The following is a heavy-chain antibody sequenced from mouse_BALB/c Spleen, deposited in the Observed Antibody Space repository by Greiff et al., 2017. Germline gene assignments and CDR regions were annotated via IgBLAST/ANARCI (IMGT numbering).Heavy chain of an antibody. J-gene: IGHJ2*01. CDR3: ARVITTDDFDY. CDR2: INSNGGST. CDR1: GFTFSSYG. V-gene: IGHV5-6-3*01. Sequence: EVQVVESGGGLVQPGGSLKLSCAASGFTFSSYGMSWVRQTPDKRLELVATINSNGGSTYYPDSVKGRFTISRDNAKNTLYLQMSSLKSEDTAMYYCARVITTDDFDYWGQGTTLTVSS. D-gene: IGHD1-2*01.